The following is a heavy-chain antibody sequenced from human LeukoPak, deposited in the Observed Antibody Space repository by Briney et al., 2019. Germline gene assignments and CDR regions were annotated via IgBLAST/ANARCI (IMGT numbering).Heavy chain of an antibody. V-gene: IGHV1-2*02. Sequence: ASVKVSCKASGYTFTGYYMNWVRQAPGQGREWMGWVNPNSGGTNYAQKFQGRVTMTRDTSISTAYMELSRLRSDDTAVYYCVRGGYIYGSDYWGQGTLVTVSS. CDR1: GYTFTGYY. CDR3: VRGGYIYGSDY. J-gene: IGHJ4*02. D-gene: IGHD5-18*01. CDR2: VNPNSGGT.